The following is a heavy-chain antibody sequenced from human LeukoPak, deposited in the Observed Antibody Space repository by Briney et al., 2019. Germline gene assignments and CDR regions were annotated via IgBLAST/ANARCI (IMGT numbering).Heavy chain of an antibody. Sequence: SDTLSLTCTVSGGSISSYYWSWIRQPPGKGLVWIGYIYYSGSTNYNPSLKSRVTISVDTSKNQFSLKLSSVTAADTAVYYCARDLSIAAAGDYYYYGMDVWGQGTTVTVSS. CDR3: ARDLSIAAAGDYYYYGMDV. J-gene: IGHJ6*02. V-gene: IGHV4-59*01. CDR1: GGSISSYY. D-gene: IGHD6-13*01. CDR2: IYYSGST.